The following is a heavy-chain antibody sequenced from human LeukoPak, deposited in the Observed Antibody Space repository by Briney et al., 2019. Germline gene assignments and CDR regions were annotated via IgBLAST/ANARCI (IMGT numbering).Heavy chain of an antibody. J-gene: IGHJ3*02. CDR2: VYSSGTT. CDR3: ARGLGAATREAFDI. D-gene: IGHD1-26*01. V-gene: IGHV4-4*07. CDR1: GDSISSYF. Sequence: SETLSLTCTVSGDSISSYFLTWIRQPAGKGLEWIGRVYSSGTTTYNPSLKSRVALSVDTSKNQFSLKLTSVTAADTAVYYCARGLGAATREAFDIWGQGTMVTVSS.